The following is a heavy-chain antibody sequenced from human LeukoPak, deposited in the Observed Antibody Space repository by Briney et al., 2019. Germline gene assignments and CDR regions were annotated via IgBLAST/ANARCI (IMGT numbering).Heavy chain of an antibody. CDR3: ARDGYYEYQGADY. CDR1: GFTFSSYW. V-gene: IGHV3-7*01. D-gene: IGHD1-26*01. CDR2: INQHGSEK. Sequence: GGSLRLSCAASGFTFSSYWMSWVRQAPGKGLEWVANINQHGSEKYYVDSVKGRFTISRDNAKKSLYLQMNSLRAEDTAVYYCARDGYYEYQGADYWGQGTLVTVSS. J-gene: IGHJ4*02.